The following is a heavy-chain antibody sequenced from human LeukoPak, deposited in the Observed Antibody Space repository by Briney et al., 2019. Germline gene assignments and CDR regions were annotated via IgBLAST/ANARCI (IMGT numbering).Heavy chain of an antibody. J-gene: IGHJ4*02. V-gene: IGHV3-21*01. Sequence: GGSLRLSCAASGFTFSSYSMNWVRQAPGKGLEWVSSISSSSSYIYYADSVKGRFTISRDNAKNSLYLQMNSLRAEDTAVYYCARDGARGWLQLSSEWGFDYWGQGTLVTVSS. CDR3: ARDGARGWLQLSSEWGFDY. CDR2: ISSSSSYI. D-gene: IGHD5-24*01. CDR1: GFTFSSYS.